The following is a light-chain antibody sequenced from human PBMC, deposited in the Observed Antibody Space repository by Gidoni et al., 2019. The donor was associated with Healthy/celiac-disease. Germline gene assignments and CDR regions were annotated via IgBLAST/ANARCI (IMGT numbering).Light chain of an antibody. CDR3: QAWDSSTVV. J-gene: IGLJ2*01. Sequence: SYELTQPPSVAVSPGQTASLTCAGDKLGDKSACWYRQKPGQSPVLVIYQDSKRPSGIPERFSGSNSGNTATLTISGTQAMDEADYYCQAWDSSTVVFGGGTKLTVL. CDR2: QDS. CDR1: KLGDKS. V-gene: IGLV3-1*01.